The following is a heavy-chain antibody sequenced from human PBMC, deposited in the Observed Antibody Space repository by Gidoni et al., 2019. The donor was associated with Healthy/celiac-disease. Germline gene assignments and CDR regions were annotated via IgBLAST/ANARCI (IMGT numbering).Heavy chain of an antibody. D-gene: IGHD3-3*01. Sequence: QVQLQQWGAGLLKPSETLSLNCAVYGGSFSGYYWSWIRTPPGKGLEWIWEVNHSGSTNYNPSLKSRVTISVDTSKNQFSLKLSSVTAADTAVYYCARGRTYYDFWSGYPYFDYWGQGTLVTVSS. CDR1: GGSFSGYY. CDR2: VNHSGST. V-gene: IGHV4-34*01. CDR3: ARGRTYYDFWSGYPYFDY. J-gene: IGHJ4*02.